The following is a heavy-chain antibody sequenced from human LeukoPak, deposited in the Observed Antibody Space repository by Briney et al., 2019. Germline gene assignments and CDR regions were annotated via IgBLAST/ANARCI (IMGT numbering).Heavy chain of an antibody. J-gene: IGHJ3*02. Sequence: GGSLRLSCAASGFTFSSYAMHWVRQAPGKGLEWVAVISHDGSNKYYADSVKGRFTISRDNSKNTLYLQMNSLRAEDTAVYYCARSSSYRGPKGAFDIWGQGTMVTVSP. CDR3: ARSSSYRGPKGAFDI. D-gene: IGHD3-10*01. CDR2: ISHDGSNK. V-gene: IGHV3-30*04. CDR1: GFTFSSYA.